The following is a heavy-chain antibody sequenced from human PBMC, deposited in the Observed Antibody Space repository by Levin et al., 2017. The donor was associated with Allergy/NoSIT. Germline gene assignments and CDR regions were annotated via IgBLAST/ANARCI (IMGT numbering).Heavy chain of an antibody. CDR2: ISYDGSNK. D-gene: IGHD2-15*01. J-gene: IGHJ4*02. Sequence: PGGSLRLSCAASGFTFSSYAMHWVRQAPGKGLEWVAVISYDGSNKYYADSVKGRFTISRDNSKNTLYLQMNSLRAEDTAVYYCAREEYCSGGSCYWGGGYFDYWGQGTLVTVSS. CDR3: AREEYCSGGSCYWGGGYFDY. V-gene: IGHV3-30-3*01. CDR1: GFTFSSYA.